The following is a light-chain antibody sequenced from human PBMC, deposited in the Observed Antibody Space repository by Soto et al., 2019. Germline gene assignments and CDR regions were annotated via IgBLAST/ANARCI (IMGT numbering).Light chain of an antibody. CDR3: SSYTTTNTLDV. J-gene: IGLJ1*01. CDR2: EVF. CDR1: SSDVGGYNY. V-gene: IGLV2-14*01. Sequence: QSALTQPASVSGSPGQSITISCTGTSSDVGGYNYVSWYQQHPDKAPKLMIYEVFIRPSGVSSRFSGSKSGSTASLTISGLLAEDEADYYCSSYTTTNTLDVFGTGTKLTVL.